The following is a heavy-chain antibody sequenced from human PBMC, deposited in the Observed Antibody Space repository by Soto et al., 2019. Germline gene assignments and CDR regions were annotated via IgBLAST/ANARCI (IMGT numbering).Heavy chain of an antibody. J-gene: IGHJ3*02. Sequence: SETLSLTCAVSGGSISGYYWSWIRQPPGKRLEWIGYINYGGSTNYNPSLKSRVTVSVDTSKKQFSLNLSSVTAADTAVYYCARVGSYHSTAFNIWAQRKMVTVS. CDR2: INYGGST. V-gene: IGHV4-59*12. D-gene: IGHD3-10*01. CDR3: ARVGSYHSTAFNI. CDR1: GGSISGYY.